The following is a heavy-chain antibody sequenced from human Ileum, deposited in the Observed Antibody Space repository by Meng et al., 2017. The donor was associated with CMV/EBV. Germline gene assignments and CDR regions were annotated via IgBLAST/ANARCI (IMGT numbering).Heavy chain of an antibody. J-gene: IGHJ4*02. V-gene: IGHV3-74*01. Sequence: GGSLRLSCTVSGFPFTSFAMTWIRQAPGKGLEWVSNIKSDGTGANYGDSVKGRFTISRDNAKNTLYLEMNSLRVEDTAVYYCATSPSINRDWGQGTLVTVSS. CDR2: IKSDGTGA. D-gene: IGHD2-21*01. CDR1: GFPFTSFA. CDR3: ATSPSINRD.